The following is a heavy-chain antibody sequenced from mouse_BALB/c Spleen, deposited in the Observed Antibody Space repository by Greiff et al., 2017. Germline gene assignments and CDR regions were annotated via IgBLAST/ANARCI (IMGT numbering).Heavy chain of an antibody. V-gene: IGHV3-8*02. CDR2: ISHSGST. CDR1: GDTITSGY. D-gene: IGHD2-4*01. J-gene: IGHJ2*01. CDR3: ARGMITDYFDY. Sequence: EVKLVESGPSLVKPSQSLSLSCSATGDTITSGYWNWIRKFPGNKLEYMGYISHSGSTYYYPSLKSRISITRDTSKNQYYLQLNSVTTEDTATYYCARGMITDYFDYWGQGTTLTVSS.